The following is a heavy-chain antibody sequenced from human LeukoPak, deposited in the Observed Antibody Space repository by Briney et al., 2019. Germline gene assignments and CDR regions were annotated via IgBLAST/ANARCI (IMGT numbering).Heavy chain of an antibody. J-gene: IGHJ5*02. Sequence: GASVKVSCKTSGYXFTSYYLHWVRHATGQGLEWVGIINPTGGSTTYAQKFQGRVTMTRDTSTSTVYMELSSLRSEDTAVYYCARDGIAVAGTWNWFDPWGQGTLVTVSS. CDR1: GYXFTSYY. CDR3: ARDGIAVAGTWNWFDP. V-gene: IGHV1-46*01. D-gene: IGHD6-19*01. CDR2: INPTGGST.